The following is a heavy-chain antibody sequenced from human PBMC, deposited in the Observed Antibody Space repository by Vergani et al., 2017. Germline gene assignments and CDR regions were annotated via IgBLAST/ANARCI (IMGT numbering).Heavy chain of an antibody. Sequence: VHLVESGGGVVQPGGSLRLSCAASGFTFSSYSMNWVRQAPGKGLEWVSSISSSSSYIYYADSVKGRFTISRDNAKNSLYLQMNSLRAEDTAVYYCAREGCSSTSCYAEWYFDLWGRGTLVTVSS. D-gene: IGHD2-2*01. CDR2: ISSSSSYI. CDR1: GFTFSSYS. J-gene: IGHJ2*01. V-gene: IGHV3-21*01. CDR3: AREGCSSTSCYAEWYFDL.